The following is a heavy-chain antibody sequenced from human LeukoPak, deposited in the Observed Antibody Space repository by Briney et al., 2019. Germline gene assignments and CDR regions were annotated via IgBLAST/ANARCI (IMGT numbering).Heavy chain of an antibody. CDR1: GGTFSSYA. Sequence: ASVTVSCKASGGTFSSYAISWVRQAPGQGLEWMGGIIPIFGTANYAQKFQGRVTITADESTSTAYMELSSLRSEDTAVYYCARVRSSGYYTGIYYYYGMDVWGQGTTVTVSS. CDR2: IIPIFGTA. J-gene: IGHJ6*02. D-gene: IGHD3-3*01. CDR3: ARVRSSGYYTGIYYYYGMDV. V-gene: IGHV1-69*13.